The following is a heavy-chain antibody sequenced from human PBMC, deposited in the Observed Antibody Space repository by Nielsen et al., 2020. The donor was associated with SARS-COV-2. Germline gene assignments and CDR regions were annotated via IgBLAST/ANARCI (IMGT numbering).Heavy chain of an antibody. CDR2: INPSGGST. CDR1: GYTFTSYY. CDR3: ARDVTHYYDSSGYYSSYISAHWFDP. J-gene: IGHJ5*02. D-gene: IGHD3-22*01. Sequence: ASVKVSCKASGYTFTSYYIHWVRLAPGQGLEWMGVINPSGGSTSYAQRFQGRVTMTRDTSTSTVYMELSSLRSEDTAVYYCARDVTHYYDSSGYYSSYISAHWFDPWGQGTLVTVSS. V-gene: IGHV1-46*01.